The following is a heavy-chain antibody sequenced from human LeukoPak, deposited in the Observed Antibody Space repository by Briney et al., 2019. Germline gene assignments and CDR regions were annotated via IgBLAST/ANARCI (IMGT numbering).Heavy chain of an antibody. CDR2: IKQDGSEK. Sequence: PGGSLRLSCAASGFTFSSYWMSWVRQAPGKGLEWVANIKQDGSEKYYVDSVKGRFTISRDNAKNSLYLQMNSLRAEDTAVYYCARIIVGATWKAFDVWGQGTMVTVSS. CDR1: GFTFSSYW. V-gene: IGHV3-7*01. D-gene: IGHD1-26*01. CDR3: ARIIVGATWKAFDV. J-gene: IGHJ3*01.